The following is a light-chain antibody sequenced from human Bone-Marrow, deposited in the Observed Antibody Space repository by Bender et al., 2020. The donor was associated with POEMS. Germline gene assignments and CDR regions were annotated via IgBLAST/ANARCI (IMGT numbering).Light chain of an antibody. CDR2: DVS. CDR1: SSDLGSYNY. V-gene: IGLV2-14*03. J-gene: IGLJ3*02. Sequence: QSALSQPASVSGSPEQSITISCTGTSSDLGSYNYVSWYQQHPGKAPKLIIYDVSNRPSGVSNRFSGSKSGNTASVTISGLQAEDEADYYCSSYTTITTGVFGGGTKLTVL. CDR3: SSYTTITTGV.